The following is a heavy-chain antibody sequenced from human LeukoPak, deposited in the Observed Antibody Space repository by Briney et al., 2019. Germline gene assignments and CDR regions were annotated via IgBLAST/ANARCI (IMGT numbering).Heavy chain of an antibody. J-gene: IGHJ5*02. CDR2: IYYSGST. CDR1: GGSISSYY. D-gene: IGHD3-3*01. Sequence: PSETLSLTCTVSGGSISSYYWSWIRQPPGKGLEWIGYIYYSGSTNYNPSLKSRVTISVDTSKNQFSLKLSSVTAADTAVYYCASSYYDFWSGSYNWFDPWGQGTLVTVSS. CDR3: ASSYYDFWSGSYNWFDP. V-gene: IGHV4-59*12.